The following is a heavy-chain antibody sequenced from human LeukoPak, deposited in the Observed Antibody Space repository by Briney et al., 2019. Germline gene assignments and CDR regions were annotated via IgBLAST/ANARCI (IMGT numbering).Heavy chain of an antibody. CDR2: IHDSGST. J-gene: IGHJ4*02. D-gene: IGHD5-18*01. Sequence: KTSETLSLTCTVSGASISSYYWSWIRQSPGKGLEWIGYIHDSGSTNYNPSLKSRVSMSVDTSKNQFSLKLSSVTAADTAVYYCARRDGRYSYGHYFDYWGQGTLVTVSS. V-gene: IGHV4-59*08. CDR1: GASISSYY. CDR3: ARRDGRYSYGHYFDY.